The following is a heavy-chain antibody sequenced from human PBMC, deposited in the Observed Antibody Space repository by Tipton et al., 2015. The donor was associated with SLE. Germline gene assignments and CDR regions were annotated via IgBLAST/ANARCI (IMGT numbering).Heavy chain of an antibody. CDR2: INHSGST. V-gene: IGHV4-34*01. J-gene: IGHJ4*02. D-gene: IGHD6-13*01. CDR1: GGSFSGYY. Sequence: TLSLTCAVYGGSFSGYYWNWIRQPPGKGLEWIGEINHSGSTNYNPSLKSRVTITINTSKNQFSLKLSSVTAADTAVYYCARGWGSWPYYFDYWGQGTLVTVSS. CDR3: ARGWGSWPYYFDY.